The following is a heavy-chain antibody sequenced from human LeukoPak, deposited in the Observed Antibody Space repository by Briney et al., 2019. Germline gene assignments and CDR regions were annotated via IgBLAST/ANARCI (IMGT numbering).Heavy chain of an antibody. CDR2: IYYTGTT. J-gene: IGHJ4*02. CDR1: GGSINNSSHY. D-gene: IGHD6-19*01. Sequence: SETLSLTCIVSGGSINNSSHYWGWIRQPPGRGPEWIGNIYYTGTTYYAPSLKSRVTMSIDTSKSQFSLKVSSVTAADTAVHYCARVVAVAGTFPDSWGQGTLVTVSS. V-gene: IGHV4-39*07. CDR3: ARVVAVAGTFPDS.